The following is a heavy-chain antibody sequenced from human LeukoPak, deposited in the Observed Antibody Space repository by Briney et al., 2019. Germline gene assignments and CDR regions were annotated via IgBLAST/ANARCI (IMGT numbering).Heavy chain of an antibody. V-gene: IGHV4-39*07. CDR2: IYYSETT. D-gene: IGHD3-22*01. Sequence: SETLSLTCTVSGGSISSSSYYWGWIRQPPGKGLEWIGSIYYSETTYYNPSLKSRVTISVDTSKNQFSLKLSSVTAADTAVYYCARGGDYYDSGGLDLPYYFDYWGQGTLVTVSS. J-gene: IGHJ4*02. CDR1: GGSISSSSYY. CDR3: ARGGDYYDSGGLDLPYYFDY.